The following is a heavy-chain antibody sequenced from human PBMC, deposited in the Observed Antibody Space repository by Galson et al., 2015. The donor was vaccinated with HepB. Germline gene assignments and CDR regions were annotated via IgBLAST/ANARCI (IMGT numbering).Heavy chain of an antibody. CDR2: IREDGSEK. CDR3: AKTYSYDNSDYS. Sequence: SLRLSCAASGFTFSNYYMSWVRQAPGKGLEWVANIREDGSEKFYLDSVKGRFTISKDNAKNSPYLQMNSLRVEDTAVYYCAKTYSYDNSDYSWGQGTLVTVSS. J-gene: IGHJ4*02. CDR1: GFTFSNYY. D-gene: IGHD3-22*01. V-gene: IGHV3-7*03.